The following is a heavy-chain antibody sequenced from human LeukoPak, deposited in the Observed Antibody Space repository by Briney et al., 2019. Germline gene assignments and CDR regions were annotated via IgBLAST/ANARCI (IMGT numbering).Heavy chain of an antibody. J-gene: IGHJ4*02. V-gene: IGHV1-69*05. CDR3: ARVLLGLYYFDY. CDR2: IIPIFGTA. CDR1: GGTFSRYA. Sequence: SVKVSCKASGGTFSRYAISWVRQAPGQGLEWMGGIIPIFGTANYAQKFQGRVTITTDESTSTAYMELSSLRSEDTAVYYCARVLLGLYYFDYWGQGTLVTVSS. D-gene: IGHD2-15*01.